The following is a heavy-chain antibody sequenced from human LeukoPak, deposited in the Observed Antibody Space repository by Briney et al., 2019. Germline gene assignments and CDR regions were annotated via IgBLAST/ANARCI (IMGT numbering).Heavy chain of an antibody. V-gene: IGHV3-23*01. D-gene: IGHD2/OR15-2a*01. J-gene: IGHJ6*02. CDR1: GFIFHNHA. CDR3: AKFPSTHAQYYYYYPMDV. Sequence: GGALRLSCAASGFIFHNHALSWVRQAPGKGREWVSSISGSGGRSYHADSVKGRFTISRDNSKKTLYMQMNSLRAEDTAVYYCAKFPSTHAQYYYYYPMDVWGQGTRVTVSS. CDR2: ISGSGGRS.